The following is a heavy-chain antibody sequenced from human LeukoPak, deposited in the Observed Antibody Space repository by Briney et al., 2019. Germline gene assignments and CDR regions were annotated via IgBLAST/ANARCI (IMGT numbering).Heavy chain of an antibody. CDR1: GLTFSSYE. V-gene: IGHV3-48*03. D-gene: IGHD3-22*01. CDR3: ARGPGYSRSGYYSIDY. Sequence: GGSLRLSCAASGLTFSSYEMNWVRQAQGKGLEWVSYISSSGSAIYYTDSVKGRFTISRDNAKNSLYLQMNSLRAEDTAVYYCARGPGYSRSGYYSIDYWGQGTLVTVSS. CDR2: ISSSGSAI. J-gene: IGHJ4*02.